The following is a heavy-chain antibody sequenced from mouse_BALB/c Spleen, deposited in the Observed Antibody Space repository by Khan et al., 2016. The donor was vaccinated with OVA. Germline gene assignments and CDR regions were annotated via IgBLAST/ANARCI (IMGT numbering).Heavy chain of an antibody. V-gene: IGHV2-9*02. CDR1: GYSFTRYG. J-gene: IGHJ2*01. CDR2: IWAGGST. Sequence: VKLLESGPGLVPPSQTLSITCTVSGYSFTRYGVHWVRQPPGKGLEWLGLIWAGGSTNYNWALMSRLSISKDNSKSQVFLKMNSRQTDDTAMYYCARLEDIWGQGTTLTVSS. CDR3: ARLEDI. D-gene: IGHD1-3*01.